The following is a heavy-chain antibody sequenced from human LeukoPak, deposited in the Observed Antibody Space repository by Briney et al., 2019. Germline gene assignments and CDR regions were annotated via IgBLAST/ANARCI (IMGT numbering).Heavy chain of an antibody. CDR1: GGSISTYH. J-gene: IGHJ4*02. D-gene: IGHD1-26*01. V-gene: IGHV4-59*12. CDR3: SRESGAFCPFGY. CDR2: IYSSGST. Sequence: SETLSLTCTVSGGSISTYHWSWIRQPPGKGLEWIGYIYSSGSTNYNPSLKSRVTISVDTSKNQFSLKLSSVTAADTAIYYCSRESGAFCPFGYWGQGTLVIV.